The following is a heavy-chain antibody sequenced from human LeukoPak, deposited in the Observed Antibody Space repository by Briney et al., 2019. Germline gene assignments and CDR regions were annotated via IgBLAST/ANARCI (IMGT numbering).Heavy chain of an antibody. D-gene: IGHD6-19*01. CDR3: ARDPRTVKYTSGSYFDY. Sequence: GGSLRLSCAASRFTFSNYEMHWVRQAPGKGLEWLSYISSSGNTIYYADSVKGRFTISRDNSKNSLYLHMNSLRTEDTAVYYCARDPRTVKYTSGSYFDYWGHGTLVTVSS. J-gene: IGHJ4*01. CDR2: ISSSGNTI. V-gene: IGHV3-48*03. CDR1: RFTFSNYE.